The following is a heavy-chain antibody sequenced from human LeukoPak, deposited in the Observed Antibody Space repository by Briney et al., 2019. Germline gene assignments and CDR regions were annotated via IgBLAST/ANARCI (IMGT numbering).Heavy chain of an antibody. CDR3: ARSQREMVRGVISN. V-gene: IGHV4-39*01. J-gene: IGHJ4*02. Sequence: SETLSLTCTVSGGSISSSSYYWGWIRQPPGKGLEWIGSIYYSGSTYYNPSLKSRVTISVDTSKNQFSLKLSSVTAADTAVYYCARSQREMVRGVISNWGQGTLVTVSS. CDR1: GGSISSSSYY. CDR2: IYYSGST. D-gene: IGHD3-10*01.